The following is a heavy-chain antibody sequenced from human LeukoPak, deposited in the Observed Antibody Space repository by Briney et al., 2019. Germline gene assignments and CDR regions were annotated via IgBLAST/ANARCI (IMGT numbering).Heavy chain of an antibody. CDR2: IYPGDSDS. Sequence: GESLQISCQGSGYNFTSYWIGWVRQMPGNGLEWMGIIYPGDSDSRYNPSFQGQVTISADKSITTAYLQWSSLKASDTAMYYCARHFPDDSSGYRFDYWGQGTLVTVSS. J-gene: IGHJ4*02. D-gene: IGHD3-22*01. V-gene: IGHV5-51*01. CDR3: ARHFPDDSSGYRFDY. CDR1: GYNFTSYW.